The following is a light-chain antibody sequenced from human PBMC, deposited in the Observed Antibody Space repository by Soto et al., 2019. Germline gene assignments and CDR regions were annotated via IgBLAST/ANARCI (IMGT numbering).Light chain of an antibody. CDR1: SSNIGSNT. CDR2: TNN. J-gene: IGLJ2*01. V-gene: IGLV1-44*01. CDR3: AEWDDSLNGHVV. Sequence: QSVLTQPPSASGTPGQRVTISCSGSSSNIGSNTVNWYQQLPGTAPKVLIYTNNQRPSGVPDRFSGSKSGTSDSLAISGLQSEDEADYYCAEWDDSLNGHVVFGGETKLTVL.